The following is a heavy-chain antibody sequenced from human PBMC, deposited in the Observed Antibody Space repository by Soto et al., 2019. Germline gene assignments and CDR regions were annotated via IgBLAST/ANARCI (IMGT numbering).Heavy chain of an antibody. CDR1: GFSFSSNA. CDR3: AKSGSYVGSSIDY. V-gene: IGHV3-23*01. CDR2: ISAGGGST. D-gene: IGHD6-25*01. J-gene: IGHJ4*02. Sequence: GGSLRLSCAASGFSFSSNAMNWVRQAPGKGLEWVSTISAGGGSTHYADSVKGRFTISRDNSKNTLYLQMNSLRAEDTAVYYCAKSGSYVGSSIDYWGQGTLVTVSS.